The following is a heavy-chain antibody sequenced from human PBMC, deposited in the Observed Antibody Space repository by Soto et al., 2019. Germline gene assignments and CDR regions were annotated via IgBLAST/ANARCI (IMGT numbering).Heavy chain of an antibody. J-gene: IGHJ4*02. V-gene: IGHV3-33*01. D-gene: IGHD3-22*01. CDR2: IYYDGSNK. CDR3: ARDSKEDSSGYYAGFDY. Sequence: QVQLVESGGGVVQPGRPLRLSCAVSGFTFSSYGMNWVRQAPGKGLEWVAAIYYDGSNKYYADSVRGRFTISRDNFKNTLYLHMNSLRAEDTAVYYCARDSKEDSSGYYAGFDYWGQGTLVTVSS. CDR1: GFTFSSYG.